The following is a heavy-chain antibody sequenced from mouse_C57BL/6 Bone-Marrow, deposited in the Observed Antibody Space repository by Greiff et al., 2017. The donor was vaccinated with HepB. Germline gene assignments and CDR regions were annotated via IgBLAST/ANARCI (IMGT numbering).Heavy chain of an antibody. CDR1: GYTFTSYG. J-gene: IGHJ3*01. CDR2: IYPRSGNT. CDR3: ADYYGSRRFAY. V-gene: IGHV1-81*01. Sequence: QVHVKQSGAELARPGASVKLSCKASGYTFTSYGISWVKQRTGQGLEWIGEIYPRSGNTYYNEKFKGKATLTADKSSSTAYMELRSLTSEDSAVYFCADYYGSRRFAYWGQGTLVTVSA. D-gene: IGHD1-1*01.